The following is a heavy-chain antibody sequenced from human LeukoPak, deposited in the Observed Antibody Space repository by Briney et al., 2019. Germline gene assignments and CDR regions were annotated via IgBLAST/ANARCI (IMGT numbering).Heavy chain of an antibody. CDR1: GNTFTGYY. Sequence: ASVKVFCKASGNTFTGYYTHWVRQAPGQGLEWMGWINPNSGGTNYAQKFQGRVTMTRDTSITTAYMELSRLRSDDTAMYYCARGPVAGDVSFDYWDQGTLVTVSS. V-gene: IGHV1-2*02. J-gene: IGHJ4*02. CDR2: INPNSGGT. D-gene: IGHD6-19*01. CDR3: ARGPVAGDVSFDY.